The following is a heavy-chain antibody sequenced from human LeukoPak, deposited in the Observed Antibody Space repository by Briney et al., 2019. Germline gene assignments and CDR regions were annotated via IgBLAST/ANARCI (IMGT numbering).Heavy chain of an antibody. CDR1: GSSISSGDYY. D-gene: IGHD4-23*01. J-gene: IGHJ4*02. CDR2: IYYSGST. V-gene: IGHV4-30-4*01. CDR3: ARDLLNEGNHLDY. Sequence: SETLSLTCTVSGSSISSGDYYWSWIRQPPGKGLEWIGYIYYSGSTYYNPSLKSRVTISVDTSKNQFSLKLSSVTAADTAVYYCARDLLNEGNHLDYWGQGTLVTVSS.